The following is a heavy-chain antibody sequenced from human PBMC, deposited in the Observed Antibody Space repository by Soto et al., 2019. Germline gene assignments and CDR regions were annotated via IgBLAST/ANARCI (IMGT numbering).Heavy chain of an antibody. Sequence: QVQLQESGPGLVKPSETLSLTCTVSGGSISSYYWSWIRQPAGKGLEWIGRIYTSGSTNYNPSLKSRGTMSVNTSKNQFVMKLSSVTAADTTVYYFARYLKGNPFDYGGQRNLVTVSS. CDR3: ARYLKGNPFDY. J-gene: IGHJ4*02. CDR2: IYTSGST. V-gene: IGHV4-4*07. D-gene: IGHD3-9*01. CDR1: GGSISSYY.